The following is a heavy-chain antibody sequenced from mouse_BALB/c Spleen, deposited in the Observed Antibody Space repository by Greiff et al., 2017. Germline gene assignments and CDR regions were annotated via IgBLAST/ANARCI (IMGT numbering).Heavy chain of an antibody. D-gene: IGHD2-2*01. CDR3: TRGYDGEPWFAY. V-gene: IGHV1-5*01. CDR1: GYTFTSYW. CDR2: IYPGNSDT. Sequence: EVKLMASGTVLARPGASVKMSCKASGYTFTSYWMHWVKQRPGQGLEWIGAIYPGNSDTSYNQKFKGKAKLTAVTSTSTAYMELSSLTNEDSAVYYCTRGYDGEPWFAYWGQGTLVTVSA. J-gene: IGHJ3*01.